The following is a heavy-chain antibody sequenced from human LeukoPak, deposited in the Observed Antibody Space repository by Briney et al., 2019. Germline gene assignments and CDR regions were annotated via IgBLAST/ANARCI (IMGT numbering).Heavy chain of an antibody. J-gene: IGHJ4*02. V-gene: IGHV3-15*01. CDR1: GFTFTHAW. CDR2: IKSKADGETT. CDR3: TTDLGITIIRGVIVS. Sequence: GGSLRLSCAASGFTFTHAWVTWVRQAPGKGLEWVGRIKSKADGETTDYAAPVKGRFFMSRDDSKATLFLQMNYLETEDTAVYYCTTDLGITIIRGVIVSWGQGTLVTVSS. D-gene: IGHD3-10*01.